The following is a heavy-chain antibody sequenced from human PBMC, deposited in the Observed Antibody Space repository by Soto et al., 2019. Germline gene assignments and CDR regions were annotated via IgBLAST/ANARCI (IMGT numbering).Heavy chain of an antibody. Sequence: QVQLVQSGPEVRKPGASVKVSCKASGYIFSRYGISWVRQAPGQGLEWMAWISGYNGNTKFGERGQGRVNVTTDTSTSTAYMELRSLRSDDTAVYYCAREAAAERNYYGLDVWGQGTTVIVS. D-gene: IGHD6-13*01. J-gene: IGHJ6*02. CDR3: AREAAAERNYYGLDV. V-gene: IGHV1-18*04. CDR2: ISGYNGNT. CDR1: GYIFSRYG.